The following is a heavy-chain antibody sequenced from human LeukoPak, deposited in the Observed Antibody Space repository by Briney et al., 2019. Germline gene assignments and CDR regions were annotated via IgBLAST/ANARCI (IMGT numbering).Heavy chain of an antibody. D-gene: IGHD4-23*01. CDR3: GKSLGSSTVVPCDY. CDR2: LSWNSGNI. CDR1: GFTFDDFA. Sequence: GGSLRLSCAASGFTFDDFAMHWVRQVPGKGLEWVSGLSWNSGNIGYADSVKGRFTISRDNAKSTLYLQMDSLREEDTALYYCGKSLGSSTVVPCDYWGQGTLVTVST. J-gene: IGHJ4*02. V-gene: IGHV3-9*01.